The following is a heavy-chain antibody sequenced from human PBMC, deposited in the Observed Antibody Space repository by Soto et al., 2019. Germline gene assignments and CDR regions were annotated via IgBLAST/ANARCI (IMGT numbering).Heavy chain of an antibody. Sequence: QVQLQESGPGLVKPSQTLSLTCTVSGGSISSGDYYWSWIRQLPGKGLEWIGYIYYSGSTYYNPSLKSRVTISVDTSKNQCSLKLSSVTAADTAVYYCGSRFSGSAAGGNLDYWGQGTLVTVSS. CDR1: GGSISSGDYY. D-gene: IGHD1-26*01. CDR3: GSRFSGSAAGGNLDY. J-gene: IGHJ4*02. V-gene: IGHV4-30-4*01. CDR2: IYYSGST.